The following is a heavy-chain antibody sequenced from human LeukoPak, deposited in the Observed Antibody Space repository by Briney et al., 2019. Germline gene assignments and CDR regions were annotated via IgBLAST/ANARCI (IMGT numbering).Heavy chain of an antibody. Sequence: ASVKVSCKASGYTFTNYGVSWVRQAPGQGLEWMGWISTYNGNTNYAHKLQGRVTMPTDTSTSAAYTELRSLRSDDTAVYYCTRENYETYSMDVWGQGTTVTVSS. CDR3: TRENYETYSMDV. J-gene: IGHJ6*02. D-gene: IGHD3-22*01. V-gene: IGHV1-18*01. CDR1: GYTFTNYG. CDR2: ISTYNGNT.